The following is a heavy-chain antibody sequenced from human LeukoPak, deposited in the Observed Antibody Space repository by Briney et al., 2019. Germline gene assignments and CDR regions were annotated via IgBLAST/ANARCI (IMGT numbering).Heavy chain of an antibody. CDR3: ARGSPRTSITMVRGVIITTHFDY. J-gene: IGHJ4*02. D-gene: IGHD3-10*01. CDR2: ISAYNGNT. CDR1: GYTFTSYG. Sequence: ASVKVSCKASGYTFTSYGISWVRQAPGQGLEWMGWISAYNGNTNYAQKFQGRVTMTRDTSISTAYMELSRLRSDDTAVYYCARGSPRTSITMVRGVIITTHFDYWGQGTLVTVSS. V-gene: IGHV1-18*01.